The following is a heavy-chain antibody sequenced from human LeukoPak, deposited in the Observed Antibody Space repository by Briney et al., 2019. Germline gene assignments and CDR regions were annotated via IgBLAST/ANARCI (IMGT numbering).Heavy chain of an antibody. D-gene: IGHD3-9*01. Sequence: ASVKVSCKASGYTFTSYAMNWVRQAPGQGLEWMGWINTNTGNPTYAQGFTGRFVFSLDTSVSTAYLQISSLKAEDTAVYYCARPHYDILTGYSPSRFWGQGTLVTVSS. CDR2: INTNTGNP. CDR3: ARPHYDILTGYSPSRF. V-gene: IGHV7-4-1*02. J-gene: IGHJ4*02. CDR1: GYTFTSYA.